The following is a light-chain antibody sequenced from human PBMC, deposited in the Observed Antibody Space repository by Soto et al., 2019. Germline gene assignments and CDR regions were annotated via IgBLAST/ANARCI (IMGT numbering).Light chain of an antibody. J-gene: IGKJ5*01. Sequence: DVVMTHSPDSLAVSLGERATINCKSSQSVLYSSNNNNYLAWYQQKPGQPPKLLIYWASTRESGVPDRFSGSGSGTDFTLTISSLQAEDVAIYYCQQYYSTPITFGQGTRLEIK. CDR1: QSVLYSSNNNNY. V-gene: IGKV4-1*01. CDR3: QQYYSTPIT. CDR2: WAS.